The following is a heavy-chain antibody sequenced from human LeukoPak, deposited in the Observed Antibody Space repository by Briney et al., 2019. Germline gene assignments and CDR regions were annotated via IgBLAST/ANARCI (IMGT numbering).Heavy chain of an antibody. CDR3: AKAVSSWSGDYNYGMDV. D-gene: IGHD6-13*01. CDR1: GFIFSFYG. J-gene: IGHJ6*02. CDR2: ISGSGGST. V-gene: IGHV3-23*01. Sequence: GGSLRLSCAASGFIFSFYGMSWVRQAPGKGLQWVSAISGSGGSTYYADSVKGRFTISRDSSKNTLYLQMNSLRAEDTALYYCAKAVSSWSGDYNYGMDVWGQGTTVTVSS.